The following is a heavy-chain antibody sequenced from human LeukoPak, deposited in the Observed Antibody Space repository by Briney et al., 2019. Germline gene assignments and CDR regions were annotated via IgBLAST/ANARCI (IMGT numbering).Heavy chain of an antibody. CDR3: ARDRNIYGSDWGNWFDP. V-gene: IGHV3-74*01. Sequence: GGSLRLSCEASGFTFSSYWMHWVRQAPGKGLVWVSRIVSDGSGTTYADSVKGRFTISRDNAKNTLYLQMDSLRAEDTAVYYCARDRNIYGSDWGNWFDPWGQGTLVTVSS. D-gene: IGHD7-27*01. J-gene: IGHJ5*02. CDR1: GFTFSSYW. CDR2: IVSDGSGT.